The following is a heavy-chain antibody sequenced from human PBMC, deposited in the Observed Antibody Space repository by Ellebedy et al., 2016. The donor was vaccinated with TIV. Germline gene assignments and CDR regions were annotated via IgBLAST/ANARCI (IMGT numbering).Heavy chain of an antibody. V-gene: IGHV3-11*04. CDR3: ARKVPAPTTVPPNWYFDL. CDR1: GFTFSDYY. J-gene: IGHJ2*01. Sequence: GESLKISCAASGFTFSDYYMSCNRQAPGKGLEWVSYIRSSGSSIYYADSVKGRFTISRDNAKNSLSLQMNSLRAEDTAVYYCARKVPAPTTVPPNWYFDLWGRGTLVTVSS. D-gene: IGHD4-17*01. CDR2: IRSSGSSI.